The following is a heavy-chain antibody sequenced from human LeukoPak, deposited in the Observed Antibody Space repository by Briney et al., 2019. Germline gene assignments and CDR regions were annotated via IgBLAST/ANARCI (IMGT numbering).Heavy chain of an antibody. V-gene: IGHV3-7*05. J-gene: IGHJ5*02. CDR2: IKQDGSEK. CDR1: GFTFSSSW. Sequence: QAGGSLRLSCAASGFTFSSSWMSWVRQAPGKGLEWVANIKQDGSEKYYVDSVKGRFTISRDNAKNSLYLQMNSLRAEDTAVYYCARDPEYGGGAWGQGTLVTVSS. CDR3: ARDPEYGGGA. D-gene: IGHD6-19*01.